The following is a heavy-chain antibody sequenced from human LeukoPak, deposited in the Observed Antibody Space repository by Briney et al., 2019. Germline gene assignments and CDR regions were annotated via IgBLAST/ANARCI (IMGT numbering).Heavy chain of an antibody. CDR2: IYYSGST. CDR3: ARDSARSEYDAFDV. Sequence: PSETLSLTCAVSGGSISSHYWSWIRQPPGKGLEWLGYIYYSGSTNYNPSLALKSRVTISVDTSKNQFSLKLSSVTAADTAVYYCARDSARSEYDAFDVWGQGTVVTVSS. CDR1: GGSISSHY. V-gene: IGHV4-59*11. J-gene: IGHJ3*01. D-gene: IGHD6-6*01.